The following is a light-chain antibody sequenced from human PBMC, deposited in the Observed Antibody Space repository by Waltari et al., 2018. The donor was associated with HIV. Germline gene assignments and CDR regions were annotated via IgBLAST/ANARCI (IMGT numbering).Light chain of an antibody. CDR3: AAWDDSLRGHVV. J-gene: IGLJ2*01. V-gene: IGLV1-47*01. CDR2: KNN. CDR1: RSNIGSNF. Sequence: QSVLTQPPSASATPGQRVTISCSGTRSNIGSNFVFWYQQFPGTAPKLLMYKNNNRFSGVPDRFSGSKSGTSAPLAISGLRSEDEAVYYCAAWDDSLRGHVVFGGGTNLTV.